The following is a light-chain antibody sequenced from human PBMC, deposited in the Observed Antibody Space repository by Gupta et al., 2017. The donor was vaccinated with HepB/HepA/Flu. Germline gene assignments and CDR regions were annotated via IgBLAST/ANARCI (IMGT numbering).Light chain of an antibody. J-gene: IGKJ4*01. CDR1: QNINNY. CDR2: AVS. Sequence: DIQMTQSPSSLSASVGDRVTITCRASQNINNYLNWYQQKPGRAPKILIFAVSSLQSGVTSRFSGSGSGTDFTLTISRLQPEDFATYYCQQSDTTSLTFGGGTKVEIK. V-gene: IGKV1-39*01. CDR3: QQSDTTSLT.